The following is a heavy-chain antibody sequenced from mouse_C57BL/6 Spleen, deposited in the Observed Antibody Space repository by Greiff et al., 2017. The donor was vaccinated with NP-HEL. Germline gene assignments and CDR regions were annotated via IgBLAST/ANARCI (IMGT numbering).Heavy chain of an antibody. Sequence: QVQLQQSGPELVKPGASVKISCKASGYAFSISWMNWVKQRPGKGLEWIGRIYPGDGDTNYNGKFKGKATLTADKSSSTAYMQLSSLTSEDSAVYFCAIPMVTNYYAMDYWGQGTSVTVSS. CDR1: GYAFSISW. CDR2: IYPGDGDT. J-gene: IGHJ4*01. V-gene: IGHV1-82*01. CDR3: AIPMVTNYYAMDY. D-gene: IGHD2-2*01.